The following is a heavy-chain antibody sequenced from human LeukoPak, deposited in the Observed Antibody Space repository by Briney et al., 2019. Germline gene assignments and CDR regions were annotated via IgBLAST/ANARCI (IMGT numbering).Heavy chain of an antibody. V-gene: IGHV3-64D*06. J-gene: IGHJ4*02. Sequence: GGSLKLSCSASGFTFSSYAMHWVRQAPGKGLEYVSAISSNGGSTYYADSVKGRFTISRDNSKNTLYLQMSSLRAEDTAVYYCVIVVVPAAVPGWDFDYWGQGTLVTVSS. D-gene: IGHD2-2*01. CDR1: GFTFSSYA. CDR3: VIVVVPAAVPGWDFDY. CDR2: ISSNGGST.